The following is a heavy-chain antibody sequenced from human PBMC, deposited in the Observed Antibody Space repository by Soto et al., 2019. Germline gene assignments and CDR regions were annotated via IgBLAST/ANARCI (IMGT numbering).Heavy chain of an antibody. CDR3: ARSQCGSSSLDIYYYYYYGMDV. V-gene: IGHV1-69*01. Sequence: QVQLVQSGAEVKKPGSSVKVSCKAPGGTFSSYAISWVRQAPGQGLEWMGGIIPIFGTAKYAQKFQGRVTITADESTSTGYMELSSLRSEDTAVYYCARSQCGSSSLDIYYYYYYGMDVWGQGTTVTVS. CDR1: GGTFSSYA. CDR2: IIPIFGTA. J-gene: IGHJ6*02. D-gene: IGHD2-2*01.